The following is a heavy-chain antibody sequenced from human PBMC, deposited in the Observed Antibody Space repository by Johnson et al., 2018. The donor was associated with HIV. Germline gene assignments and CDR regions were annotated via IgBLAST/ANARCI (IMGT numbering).Heavy chain of an antibody. CDR2: IKQDGSEK. CDR1: GFIFSVYW. D-gene: IGHD3-22*01. J-gene: IGHJ3*02. CDR3: VRGSSGKYLADFDI. V-gene: IGHV3-7*01. Sequence: VQLVESGGGLVQPGGSRRLSCAASGFIFSVYWMTWVRQAPGKGLEWVANIKQDGSEKYYVDSVKGRFTISRDNAENSVYVQMNSLRAEDTAVYDCVRGSSGKYLADFDIWGQGTMVTVSS.